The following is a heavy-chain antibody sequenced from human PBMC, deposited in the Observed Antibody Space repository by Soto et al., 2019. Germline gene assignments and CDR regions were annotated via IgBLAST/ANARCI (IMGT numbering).Heavy chain of an antibody. CDR2: IYYSGST. Sequence: SETLSLTCTVSGGSISSGGYYWSWIRRHPGKGLEWIGYIYYSGSTYYNPSLKSRVTISVDTSKNQFSLKLSSVTAADTAVYYCARTDGSGKFYGFDYWGQGTLVTVSS. CDR1: GGSISSGGYY. CDR3: ARTDGSGKFYGFDY. V-gene: IGHV4-31*03. J-gene: IGHJ4*02. D-gene: IGHD3-10*01.